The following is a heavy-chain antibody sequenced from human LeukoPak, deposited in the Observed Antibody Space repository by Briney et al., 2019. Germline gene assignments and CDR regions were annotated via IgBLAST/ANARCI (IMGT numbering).Heavy chain of an antibody. D-gene: IGHD6-19*01. CDR2: IGRSDNIR. J-gene: IGHJ6*03. CDR1: GFSLSSYE. V-gene: IGHV3-48*03. CDR3: AREGSDWNYYYYMDV. Sequence: AGGSLRLSCAASGFSLSSYEMNWVRQAPGKGLEWISHIGRSDNIRHYADSVKGRFSISRDNAKNSLYLQMNNLRAEDTAVYYCAREGSDWNYYYYMDVWGKGTTVTISS.